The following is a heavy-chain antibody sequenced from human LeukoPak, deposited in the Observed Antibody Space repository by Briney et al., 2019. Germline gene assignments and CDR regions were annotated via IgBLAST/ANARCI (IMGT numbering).Heavy chain of an antibody. CDR1: GYTFTGYY. CDR2: INPNSGCT. CDR3: ATITMVRGVITAFDY. J-gene: IGHJ4*02. D-gene: IGHD3-10*01. Sequence: ASVKVSCKASGYTFTGYYMQGVRQAPGQGLEGMGRINPNSGCTNYAQKFQGRVTMTRDTSISTAYMELSRLRSDDTAVYYCATITMVRGVITAFDYWGQGTLVTVSS. V-gene: IGHV1-2*06.